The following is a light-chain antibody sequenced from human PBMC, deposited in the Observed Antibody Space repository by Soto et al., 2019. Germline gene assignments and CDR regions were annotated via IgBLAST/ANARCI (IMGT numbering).Light chain of an antibody. Sequence: EIVLTQSPATLSFSPGERATLSCRATQSVSSYLAWYEQKPGQAPRLLIYDASDRATGIPARFSGSGSGTDFTLTISSLAPEDFAVYYCQQRSNWPPEYTFGQGTQLEIK. V-gene: IGKV3-11*01. CDR3: QQRSNWPPEYT. CDR1: QSVSSY. CDR2: DAS. J-gene: IGKJ2*01.